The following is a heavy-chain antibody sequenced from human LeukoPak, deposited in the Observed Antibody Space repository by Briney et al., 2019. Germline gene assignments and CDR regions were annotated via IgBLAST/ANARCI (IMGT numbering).Heavy chain of an antibody. V-gene: IGHV3-30*02. J-gene: IGHJ4*02. CDR2: IGNDGSNK. CDR3: AARDGYNYHFDY. D-gene: IGHD5-24*01. CDR1: GFIFSSYG. Sequence: PGGSLRLSCAASGFIFSSYGIHWVRQAPGKGLEWVAFIGNDGSNKDYADSVKGRFTISRDNAKNSLYLQMNSLRAEDTAVYYCAARDGYNYHFDYWGQGTLVTVSS.